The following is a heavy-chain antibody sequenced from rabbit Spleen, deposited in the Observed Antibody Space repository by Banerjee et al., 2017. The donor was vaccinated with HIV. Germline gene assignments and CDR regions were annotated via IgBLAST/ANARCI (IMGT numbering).Heavy chain of an antibody. J-gene: IGHJ4*01. CDR3: ARDGDDATYRAYFIL. D-gene: IGHD6-1*01. Sequence: QSLEESGGDLVKPEGSLKLSCTASGFSFSDKAVMCWVRQAPGKGLEWIACINAVTGKAVYASWAKGRFTFSKTSSTTVTLQMTSLTAADTATYFCARDGDDATYRAYFILWGPGTLVTVS. CDR1: GFSFSDKAV. CDR2: INAVTGKA. V-gene: IGHV1S40*01.